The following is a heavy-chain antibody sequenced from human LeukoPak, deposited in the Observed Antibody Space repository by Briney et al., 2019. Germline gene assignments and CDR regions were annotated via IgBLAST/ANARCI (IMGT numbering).Heavy chain of an antibody. J-gene: IGHJ4*02. CDR2: ISGSGGST. CDR1: GFTFNSYA. D-gene: IGHD2-2*01. V-gene: IGHV3-23*01. Sequence: GGSLRLSCAASGFTFNSYAMNWVRQAPGKGLEWVSAISGSGGSTYYADSVKGRFTISRDNSKNTLYLQMNSLRAEDTAVYYCAKVACSSTSCYFDYWGQGTLVTVSS. CDR3: AKVACSSTSCYFDY.